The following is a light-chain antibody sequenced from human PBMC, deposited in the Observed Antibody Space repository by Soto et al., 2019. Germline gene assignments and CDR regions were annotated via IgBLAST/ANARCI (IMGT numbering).Light chain of an antibody. Sequence: IVLTQSPGTLSLSPGERATLSCRTSQSVSSSYLAWYHQRPGQAPRLLLYGASSRATGIPDRFIGSGSWTDFTLTISRLEPEDFAVYYCQQYGSSPPITVGQGTRLDIK. V-gene: IGKV3-20*01. CDR1: QSVSSSY. J-gene: IGKJ5*01. CDR3: QQYGSSPPIT. CDR2: GAS.